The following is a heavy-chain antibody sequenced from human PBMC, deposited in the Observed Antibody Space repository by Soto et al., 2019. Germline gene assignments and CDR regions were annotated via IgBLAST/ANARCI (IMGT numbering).Heavy chain of an antibody. CDR1: GFTFSDYY. CDR2: ISSSSSYT. CDR3: ARATPRDYFDY. V-gene: IGHV3-11*06. J-gene: IGHJ4*02. Sequence: GGALRLSCEASGFTFSDYYMRWIRQAPGKGLEWVSYISSSSSYTNYADSVKGRFTISRDNAKNSLYLQMNSLRAEDTAVYYCARATPRDYFDYWGQGTLVTVSS.